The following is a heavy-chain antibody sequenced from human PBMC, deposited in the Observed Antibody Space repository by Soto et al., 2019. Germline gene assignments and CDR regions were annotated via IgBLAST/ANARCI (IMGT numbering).Heavy chain of an antibody. J-gene: IGHJ4*02. D-gene: IGHD2-15*01. CDR2: IYYSGST. CDR1: GVSTSSYY. Sequence: SETLSLTCSVSGVSTSSYYWSWIRQPPGKGLEWIGYIYYSGSTDYSPSIKSRVTMSIDTSQNNVSLKLTSVTTEDTAVYYCAATPRYWGQGTVVAV. CDR3: AATPRY. V-gene: IGHV4-59*01.